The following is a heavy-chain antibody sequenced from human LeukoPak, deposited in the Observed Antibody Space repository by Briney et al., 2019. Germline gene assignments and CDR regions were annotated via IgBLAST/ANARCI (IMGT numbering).Heavy chain of an antibody. V-gene: IGHV4-59*12. CDR2: IDYSGST. D-gene: IGHD6-19*01. CDR3: AREYTLYRSGWFLDY. Sequence: SETLSLTCSVSGGSISSDYWSWIRQPPGKGLEWIGSIDYSGSTYYNPSLKSRATISIDTSKNQFSLKLGSVTAADTAVYYCAREYTLYRSGWFLDYWGQGTVVAVSS. CDR1: GGSISSDY. J-gene: IGHJ4*02.